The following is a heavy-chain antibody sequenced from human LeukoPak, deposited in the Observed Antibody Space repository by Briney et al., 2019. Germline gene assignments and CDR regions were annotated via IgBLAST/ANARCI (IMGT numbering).Heavy chain of an antibody. CDR3: AREVAYDSSGEPDFDY. CDR1: GYTFTSYG. J-gene: IGHJ4*02. CDR2: ISAYNSNT. V-gene: IGHV1-18*01. Sequence: GASVKVSCKASGYTFTSYGISWVRQAPGQGLEWMGWISAYNSNTNYAQKLQGRVTMTTDTSTSTAYVELRSLRSDDTAVYYCAREVAYDSSGEPDFDYWGQGTLVTVSS. D-gene: IGHD3-22*01.